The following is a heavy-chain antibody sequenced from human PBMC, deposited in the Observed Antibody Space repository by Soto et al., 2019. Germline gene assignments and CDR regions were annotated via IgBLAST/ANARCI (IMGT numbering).Heavy chain of an antibody. CDR3: ARGITLPTPLDY. D-gene: IGHD1-20*01. V-gene: IGHV1-46*01. CDR2: INPSGGST. Sequence: GASVEVSCKASGYTLTSYGISWVRQAPGQGLEWMGIINPSGGSTSYAQKFQGRVTMTRDTSTSTVYMELSSLRSEDTAVYYCARGITLPTPLDYWGQGTLVTVSS. CDR1: GYTLTSYG. J-gene: IGHJ4*02.